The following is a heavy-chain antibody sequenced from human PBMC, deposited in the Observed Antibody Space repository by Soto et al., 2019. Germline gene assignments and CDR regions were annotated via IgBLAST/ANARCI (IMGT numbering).Heavy chain of an antibody. J-gene: IGHJ5*02. CDR3: ARGSAVPAAALYNWFDP. V-gene: IGHV4-34*01. Sequence: SETLSLTCTVSGGSISSYYWSWIRQPPGKGLEWIGEINHSGSTNYNPSLKSRVTISVDTSKNQFSLKLSSVTAADTAVYYCARGSAVPAAALYNWFDPWGQGTLVTVSS. CDR2: INHSGST. D-gene: IGHD2-2*01. CDR1: GGSISSYY.